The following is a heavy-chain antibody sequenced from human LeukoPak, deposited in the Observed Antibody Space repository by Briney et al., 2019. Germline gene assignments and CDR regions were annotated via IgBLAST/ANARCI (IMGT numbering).Heavy chain of an antibody. V-gene: IGHV1-2*02. D-gene: IGHD3-16*01. CDR3: ARNGRGTYDY. CDR1: GYTFTTYF. CDR2: INPNGGGT. Sequence: ASVKVSCKASGYTFTTYFFHWVRHAPGQGLEWMGWINPNGGGTRYAQKFQGRGTMTRDTSISTTYMELTRLSSDDTAVYYCARNGRGTYDYWGQGTLVTVSS. J-gene: IGHJ4*02.